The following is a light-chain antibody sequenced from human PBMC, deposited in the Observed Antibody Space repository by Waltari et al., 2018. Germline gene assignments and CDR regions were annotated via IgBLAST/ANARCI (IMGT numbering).Light chain of an antibody. J-gene: IGKJ1*01. CDR2: GAS. Sequence: EIVLTQSPGTLSLSPGERATLSCWASQSVGRYLAWYQQKRGQAPRLLIYGASTRATGVPDRISGSGSGTDFSLTISRLEPEDFAVYYCQHYVRLPVTFGQGTKVEI. V-gene: IGKV3-20*01. CDR3: QHYVRLPVT. CDR1: QSVGRY.